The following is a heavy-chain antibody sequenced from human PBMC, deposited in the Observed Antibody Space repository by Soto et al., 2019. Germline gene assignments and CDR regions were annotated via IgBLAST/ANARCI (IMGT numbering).Heavy chain of an antibody. CDR3: ARGAIRDPICSSTSCYNYFDY. D-gene: IGHD2-2*02. CDR2: IYYSGST. CDR1: GGSISSSSYY. Sequence: SETLSLTCTVSGGSISSSSYYWGWIRQPPGKGLEWIGGIYYSGSTYYNPSLKSRVTISVDTSKNQFSLKLSSVTAADTAVYYCARGAIRDPICSSTSCYNYFDYCGQGTLVTVSS. J-gene: IGHJ4*02. V-gene: IGHV4-39*07.